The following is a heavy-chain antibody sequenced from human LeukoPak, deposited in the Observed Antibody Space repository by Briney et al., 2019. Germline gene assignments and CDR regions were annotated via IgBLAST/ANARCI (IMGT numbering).Heavy chain of an antibody. Sequence: KSGGSLRLSCAASGFSFNSLSMIWLRQAPGMGLEWVSYIYGGSSFTYYVVSVKGRFTISRDNAKNSLYLQMNSLRAEDTAVYYCARDLGYSSGPNYWGEGTRVTASS. D-gene: IGHD6-19*01. J-gene: IGHJ4*02. V-gene: IGHV3-21*05. CDR1: GFSFNSLS. CDR2: IYGGSSFT. CDR3: ARDLGYSSGPNY.